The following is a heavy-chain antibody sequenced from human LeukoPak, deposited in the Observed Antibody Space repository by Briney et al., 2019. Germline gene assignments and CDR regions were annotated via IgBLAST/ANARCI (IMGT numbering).Heavy chain of an antibody. Sequence: PGGSLRLSCAGSGFTFSHAWMSWVRQAPGKGLEWVGRIKSKTDRGTTDYAAPVKGRFTISRDDSKNTLYLQMNSLRAEDTAVYYCARDSERWLPRHWGQGTLVTVSS. CDR2: IKSKTDRGTT. CDR3: ARDSERWLPRH. CDR1: GFTFSHAW. J-gene: IGHJ4*02. D-gene: IGHD5-12*01. V-gene: IGHV3-15*01.